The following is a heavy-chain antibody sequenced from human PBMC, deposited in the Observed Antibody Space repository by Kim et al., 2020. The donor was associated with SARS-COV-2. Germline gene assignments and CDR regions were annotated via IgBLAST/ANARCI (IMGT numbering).Heavy chain of an antibody. Sequence: SQTLSLTCAVYGGSFSGYYWSWIRQPPGKGLEWIGEINHSGSTNYNPSLKSRVTISVDTSKNQFSLKLSSVTAADTAVYYCARGIYDYVWGSYRYTYAFD. CDR3: ARGIYDYVWGSYRYTYAFD. V-gene: IGHV4-34*01. CDR2: INHSGST. J-gene: IGHJ3*02. D-gene: IGHD3-16*02. CDR1: GGSFSGYY.